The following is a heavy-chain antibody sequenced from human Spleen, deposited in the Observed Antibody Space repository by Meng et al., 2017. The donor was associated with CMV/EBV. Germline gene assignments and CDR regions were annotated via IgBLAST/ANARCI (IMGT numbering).Heavy chain of an antibody. CDR1: GGSISSSSYY. CDR3: ARRGAYPS. D-gene: IGHD3-16*01. CDR2: IYYSGST. V-gene: IGHV4-39*01. J-gene: IGHJ5*02. Sequence: GSLRLSCTVSGGSISSSSYYWGWNRQPPGKGLEWIGSIYYSGSTYYNPSLKSRVTISVDTSKSQFSLKLSSVTAADTAVYYCARRGAYPSWGQGTLVTVSS.